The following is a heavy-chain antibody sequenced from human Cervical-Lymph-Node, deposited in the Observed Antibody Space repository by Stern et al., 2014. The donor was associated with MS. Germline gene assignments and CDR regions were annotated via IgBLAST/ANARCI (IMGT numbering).Heavy chain of an antibody. CDR2: ISYDGSDK. V-gene: IGHV3-30*01. Sequence: VQLVESGGGVVQPGRSLRLSCAASGFTFSYHAMHWVRQAPGKGLEWVAGISYDGSDKNDADSVKGRFTISRDNSRNTLYLQMNSLRVDDTAVYYCARGGDVATSDYYFDYWGQGILVTVSS. CDR3: ARGGDVATSDYYFDY. CDR1: GFTFSYHA. D-gene: IGHD5-12*01. J-gene: IGHJ4*02.